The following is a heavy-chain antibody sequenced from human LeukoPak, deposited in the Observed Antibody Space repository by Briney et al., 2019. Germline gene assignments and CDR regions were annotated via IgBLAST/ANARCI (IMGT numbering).Heavy chain of an antibody. Sequence: ASVKVSCKASGYTFTGYYMHWVRQAPGQGFEWMGWINPNSGGTNYAQKFQGRVTMTRDTSISTAYMELSRLRSDDTAVYYCARAGGYYGSGSSEGFDYWGQGTLVTVSS. D-gene: IGHD3-10*01. CDR2: INPNSGGT. CDR1: GYTFTGYY. V-gene: IGHV1-2*02. CDR3: ARAGGYYGSGSSEGFDY. J-gene: IGHJ4*02.